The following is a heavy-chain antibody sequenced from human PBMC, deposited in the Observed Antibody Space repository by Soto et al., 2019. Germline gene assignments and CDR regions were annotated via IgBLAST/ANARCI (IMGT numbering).Heavy chain of an antibody. CDR1: GFTFSSYG. D-gene: IGHD3-10*01. V-gene: IGHV3-7*03. J-gene: IGHJ4*02. CDR2: IRQDGGAQ. CDR3: VRGGHGSGSYLGSY. Sequence: PGGSLRLSCAASGFTFSSYGMHWVRQAPGKGLEWVANIRQDGGAQYYVDSVKGRFTISRDNAKNSVYLQMDSLRAEDTAVYYCVRGGHGSGSYLGSYWGQGILVTVSS.